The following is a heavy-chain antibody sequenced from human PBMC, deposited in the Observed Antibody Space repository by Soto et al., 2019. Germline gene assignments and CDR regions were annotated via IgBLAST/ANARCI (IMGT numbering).Heavy chain of an antibody. V-gene: IGHV4-61*01. Sequence: SETLSLTCTVSGGSISSGSYYWSWIRQPPGKGLEWIGYIYYSGSTNYNPSLKSRVTISVDTSKNQFSLKLSSVTAADTAVYYCARDGLPGEILYGMDVWGQGTTVTVSS. CDR3: ARDGLPGEILYGMDV. CDR2: IYYSGST. D-gene: IGHD2-21*01. J-gene: IGHJ6*02. CDR1: GGSISSGSYY.